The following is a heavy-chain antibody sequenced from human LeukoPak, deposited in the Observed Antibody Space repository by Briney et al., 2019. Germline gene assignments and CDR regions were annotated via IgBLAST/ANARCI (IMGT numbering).Heavy chain of an antibody. J-gene: IGHJ6*03. Sequence: GASVKVSCKTSGYTFSDYYIHWIRQAPGHRLEWVGWINPNSGDTDYAQKFQGRVTVTRDTSISTAYMELGRLRSDDTAVYYCARDRGLDDTAVAEGWPGDYYMDVWGKGTTVTVSS. D-gene: IGHD6-19*01. CDR2: INPNSGDT. V-gene: IGHV1-2*02. CDR3: ARDRGLDDTAVAEGWPGDYYMDV. CDR1: GYTFSDYY.